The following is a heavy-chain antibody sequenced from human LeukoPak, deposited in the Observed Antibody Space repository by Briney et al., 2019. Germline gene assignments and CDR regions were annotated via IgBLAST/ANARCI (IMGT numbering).Heavy chain of an antibody. CDR2: IYYSGST. D-gene: IGHD3-10*01. J-gene: IGHJ4*02. V-gene: IGHV4-59*08. Sequence: SETLSLTCTVSGASISNYYWSWIRQPPGKGLDYIGYIYYSGSTNYSPSLKSRVTISVDTSKNQFSLKLSSVTAADTAVYYCARQSRVVRGVISDYWGQGTLVTVSS. CDR3: ARQSRVVRGVISDY. CDR1: GASISNYY.